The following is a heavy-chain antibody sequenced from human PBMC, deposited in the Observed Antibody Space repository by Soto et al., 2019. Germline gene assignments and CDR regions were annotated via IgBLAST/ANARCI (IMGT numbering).Heavy chain of an antibody. CDR1: GFTFSIYA. CDR3: AKGGVVVPAANNGNKFEY. D-gene: IGHD2-2*01. J-gene: IGHJ4*02. Sequence: GGSLRLPCAASGFTFSIYAMSWVRQAPGKGLEWVSGISDNGGYTYYADSAKGRFTISRDNSKNTLYLQMNSLRAEDTAVYYCAKGGVVVPAANNGNKFEYWGQGTLVTVSS. V-gene: IGHV3-23*01. CDR2: ISDNGGYT.